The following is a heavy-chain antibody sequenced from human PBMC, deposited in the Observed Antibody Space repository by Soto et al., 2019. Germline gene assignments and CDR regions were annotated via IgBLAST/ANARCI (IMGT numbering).Heavy chain of an antibody. CDR3: NTDYGGVIENYYYYGMDV. CDR2: IKSRSHGGTT. CDR1: GFTFSNAW. V-gene: IGHV3-15*07. J-gene: IGHJ6*02. D-gene: IGHD3-16*02. Sequence: EVQLVESGGGLVKPGGSLRLSCAASGFTFSNAWMNWVRQAPGKGLEWVGRIKSRSHGGTTEYAAPVKGRFTISRDDAGDTLYLQMSTLKTEDTGVYHCNTDYGGVIENYYYYGMDVWGQGTSGTVSS.